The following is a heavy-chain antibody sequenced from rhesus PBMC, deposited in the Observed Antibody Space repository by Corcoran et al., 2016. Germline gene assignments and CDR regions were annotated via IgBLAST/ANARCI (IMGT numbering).Heavy chain of an antibody. CDR3: ARVLGLVSPLAFDY. CDR2: ISYTGST. V-gene: IGHV4-122*02. CDR1: GYSINSGYG. Sequence: QLQLQESGPGLVQPSETLSLTCAVSGYSINSGYGWTWIRQPPGKGLEWIGYISYTGSTTYNPSHTSRVTISRDTSKNQFSLSLNSVTAADTAVYYCARVLGLVSPLAFDYWGQGVRSPAPQ. D-gene: IGHD3-3*01. J-gene: IGHJ4*01.